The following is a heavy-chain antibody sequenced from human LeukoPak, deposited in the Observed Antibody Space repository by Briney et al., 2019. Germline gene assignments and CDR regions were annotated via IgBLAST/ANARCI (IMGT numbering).Heavy chain of an antibody. V-gene: IGHV4-61*05. Sequence: SETLSLTCTVSGGSISSSSHYWGWIRQPPGKGLEWIGYIYYSGSTNYNPSLKSRVTISVDTSKNQFSLKLSSVTAADTAVYYCAGVGAAAGPIYYYYYMDVWGKGTTVTISS. CDR3: AGVGAAAGPIYYYYYMDV. J-gene: IGHJ6*03. CDR1: GGSISSSSHY. CDR2: IYYSGST. D-gene: IGHD6-13*01.